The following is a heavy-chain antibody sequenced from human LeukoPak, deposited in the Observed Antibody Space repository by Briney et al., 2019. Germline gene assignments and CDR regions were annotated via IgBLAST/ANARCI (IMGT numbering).Heavy chain of an antibody. J-gene: IGHJ6*02. CDR3: ARDSSTALAGIMRNYYYYGMDV. CDR1: GGTFSSYA. V-gene: IGHV1-69*13. Sequence: SVKVSCKASGGTFSSYAISWVRQAPGQGLEWMGGIIPVFGTANYAQKFQGRVTITADESTSTAYMELSSLRSEDTAVYYCARDSSTALAGIMRNYYYYGMDVWGQGTTVTVSS. CDR2: IIPVFGTA. D-gene: IGHD6-19*01.